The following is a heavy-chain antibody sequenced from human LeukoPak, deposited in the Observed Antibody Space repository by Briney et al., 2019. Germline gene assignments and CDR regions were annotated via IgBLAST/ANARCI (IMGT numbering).Heavy chain of an antibody. Sequence: GGSLSFYCAASAFTINNYSRQWVRQAPGNGLVWVSRINSDESSTSYTDSVKGRFTITSDNAKNTLYLQMNSLRAEDTVVYYCARGEVVSLFYYYCYYMDVWGKGATVTVSS. CDR1: AFTINNYS. J-gene: IGHJ6*03. V-gene: IGHV3-74*01. CDR3: ARGEVVSLFYYYCYYMDV. D-gene: IGHD2-21*01. CDR2: INSDESST.